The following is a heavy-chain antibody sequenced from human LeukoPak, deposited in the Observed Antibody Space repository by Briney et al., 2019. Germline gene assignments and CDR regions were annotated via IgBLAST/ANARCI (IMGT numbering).Heavy chain of an antibody. V-gene: IGHV1-2*02. CDR3: ARIYYDSSGKTRFDY. Sequence: GASVKVSCKASGYTFTCYYMHWVRQAPGQGLEWMGWINPNSGGTNYAQKFQGRVTMTRDTSISTAYMELSRLRSDDTAVYYCARIYYDSSGKTRFDYWGQGTLVTVSS. D-gene: IGHD3-22*01. CDR2: INPNSGGT. J-gene: IGHJ4*02. CDR1: GYTFTCYY.